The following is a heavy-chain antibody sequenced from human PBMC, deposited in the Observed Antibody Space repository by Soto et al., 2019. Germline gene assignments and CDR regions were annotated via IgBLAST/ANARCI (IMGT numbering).Heavy chain of an antibody. D-gene: IGHD3-10*01. CDR1: GFTFDDYA. V-gene: IGHV3-9*01. CDR3: AKELGSYYYYGMDV. CDR2: ISWNSGSI. J-gene: IGHJ6*02. Sequence: GGSLRLSCAASGFTFDDYAMHWVRQAPGKGLEWVSGISWNSGSIGYADSVKGRFTISRDNSKNTLYLQMNSLRAEDTAVYDCAKELGSYYYYGMDVWGQGTTVTVSS.